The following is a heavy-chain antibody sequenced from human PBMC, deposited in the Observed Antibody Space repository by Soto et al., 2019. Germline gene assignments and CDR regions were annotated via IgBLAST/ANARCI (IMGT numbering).Heavy chain of an antibody. CDR1: GFTFSNYW. CDR3: ARELGYCRGGNCYFDY. Sequence: GGSLRLSCAASGFTFSNYWMSWVRQAPGKGLEWVANIKEDGSEKNYVDSVKGQFTISRDNAKNSLYLQMNSLRAEDTAIYYCARELGYCRGGNCYFDYWGQGTLVTVS. D-gene: IGHD2-15*01. V-gene: IGHV3-7*01. CDR2: IKEDGSEK. J-gene: IGHJ4*02.